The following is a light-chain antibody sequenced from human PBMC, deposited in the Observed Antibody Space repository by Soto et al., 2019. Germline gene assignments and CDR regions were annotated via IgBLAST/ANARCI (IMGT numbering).Light chain of an antibody. CDR3: SSYTNSNTFV. Sequence: QSVLTQPASVSGSPGQSITISCTGTSSDVGSYDYVSWYQQHPGKAPKLMIYEVSNRPSGISNRFSGSKSGNTASLAISGLQAEDEADYYCSSYTNSNTFVFGTGTKLTV. CDR2: EVS. J-gene: IGLJ1*01. V-gene: IGLV2-14*01. CDR1: SSDVGSYDY.